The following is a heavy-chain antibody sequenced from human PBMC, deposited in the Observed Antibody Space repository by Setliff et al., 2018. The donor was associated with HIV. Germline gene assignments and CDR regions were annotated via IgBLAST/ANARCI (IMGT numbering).Heavy chain of an antibody. CDR1: RSTFNSHT. D-gene: IGHD3-3*01. J-gene: IGHJ6*03. CDR2: IIPILGVA. Sequence: SVKVSCKASRSTFNSHTINWVRQAPGQGLDWMGSIIPILGVANYAQRFQGKVTITADKSTSTAYMELTSLRLDDTAMYYCVRGVQSPPHYSYYYMDVWGEGTMVTVSS. V-gene: IGHV1-69*02. CDR3: VRGVQSPPHYSYYYMDV.